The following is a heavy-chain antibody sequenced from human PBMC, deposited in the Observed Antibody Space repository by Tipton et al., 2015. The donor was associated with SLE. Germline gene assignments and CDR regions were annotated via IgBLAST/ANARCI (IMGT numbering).Heavy chain of an antibody. CDR1: GFTFSSYE. CDR3: ARGGWKDIGYYYGMDV. Sequence: GSLRLSCAASGFTFSSYEMNWVRQAPGKGLEWVSYISYSGSTIYYADSVKGRFTISRDNAKNSLYLQMNSLRAEDTAVYYCARGGWKDIGYYYGMDVWGQGTTVTVSS. J-gene: IGHJ6*02. D-gene: IGHD2-15*01. V-gene: IGHV3-48*03. CDR2: ISYSGSTI.